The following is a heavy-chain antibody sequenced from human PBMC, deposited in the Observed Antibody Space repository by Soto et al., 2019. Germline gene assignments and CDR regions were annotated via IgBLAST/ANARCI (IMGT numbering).Heavy chain of an antibody. J-gene: IGHJ3*02. Sequence: QVQLVQSGAEVKKPGASVKVSCKASGYTFTSYYMHWVRQAPGQGLEWMGIINPSGGSTSYAQKFQGRVTMTRDTSTSTVYMELSSLRSEDTAVYYCASQEVRFLGGSGSYDAFDIWGQGTMVTVSS. CDR3: ASQEVRFLGGSGSYDAFDI. CDR1: GYTFTSYY. D-gene: IGHD3-10*01. V-gene: IGHV1-46*01. CDR2: INPSGGST.